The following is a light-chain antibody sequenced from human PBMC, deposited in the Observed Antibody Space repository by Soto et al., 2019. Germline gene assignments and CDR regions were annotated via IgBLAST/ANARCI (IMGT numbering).Light chain of an antibody. CDR3: CSYAGISTLV. V-gene: IGLV2-23*02. CDR1: SSDVGSYNL. CDR2: EVS. Sequence: QSALTQPASVSGSPGQSITISCTGTSSDVGSYNLVSWYQQHPGKAPKLMIYEVSKRPSGVSNRFSGSKSGNTASLTISGLQAEDEADYYCCSYAGISTLVFGGGTKVTVL. J-gene: IGLJ2*01.